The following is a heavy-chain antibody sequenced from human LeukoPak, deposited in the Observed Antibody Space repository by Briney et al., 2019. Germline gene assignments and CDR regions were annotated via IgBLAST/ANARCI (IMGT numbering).Heavy chain of an antibody. J-gene: IGHJ4*02. Sequence: GASVKVSCKASGFDFRDYFIHWVRQAPGQGLEWMGWINPNSGGTNYAQKFQGRVTMTRDTSISTAYMELSRLRSDDTAVYYCARGLRRLAYCGGDCHPLHYWGQGTLVTVSS. CDR2: INPNSGGT. V-gene: IGHV1-2*02. D-gene: IGHD2-21*02. CDR3: ARGLRRLAYCGGDCHPLHY. CDR1: GFDFRDYF.